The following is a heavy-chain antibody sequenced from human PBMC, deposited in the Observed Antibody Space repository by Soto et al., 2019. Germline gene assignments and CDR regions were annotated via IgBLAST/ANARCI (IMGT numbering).Heavy chain of an antibody. V-gene: IGHV3-23*01. Sequence: GGSLRLSCAASGFTFSSYAMSWVRQAPGKGLEWVSAISGSGGSTYYADSVKGRFTISRDNSKNTLYLQMNSLRAEDTAVYYCAKDLHEYYYDSSGYPSFDYWGQGTLVTVSS. CDR3: AKDLHEYYYDSSGYPSFDY. CDR2: ISGSGGST. J-gene: IGHJ4*02. CDR1: GFTFSSYA. D-gene: IGHD3-22*01.